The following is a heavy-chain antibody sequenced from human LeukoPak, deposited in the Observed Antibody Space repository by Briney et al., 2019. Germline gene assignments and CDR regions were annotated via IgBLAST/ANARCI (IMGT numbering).Heavy chain of an antibody. J-gene: IGHJ3*02. CDR2: IYHSGST. CDR1: GYSISSGYY. D-gene: IGHD1-26*01. V-gene: IGHV4-38-2*02. CDR3: ARDSGSYPMTDAFDI. Sequence: SETLSLTCTVSGYSISSGYYWGWIRQPPGKGLEWIGSIYHSGSTYYNPSLKSRVTISVDTSKNQFSLKLSSVTAADTAVYYCARDSGSYPMTDAFDIWGQGTMVTVSS.